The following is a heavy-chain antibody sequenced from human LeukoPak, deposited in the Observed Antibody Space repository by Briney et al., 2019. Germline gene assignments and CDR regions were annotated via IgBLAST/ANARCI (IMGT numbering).Heavy chain of an antibody. CDR3: ARSRTGSGFLFDF. CDR1: GYTFTGYY. J-gene: IGHJ4*02. V-gene: IGHV1-2*02. CDR2: INPNSGGT. D-gene: IGHD3-10*01. Sequence: ASVKVSCVASGYTFTGYYMHWVRQAPGQGLEWMGWINPNSGGTNYAQKFQGRVTMARDTSISTAYMELSRLRSDDTAVYSCARSRTGSGFLFDFWGLGTLVTVSS.